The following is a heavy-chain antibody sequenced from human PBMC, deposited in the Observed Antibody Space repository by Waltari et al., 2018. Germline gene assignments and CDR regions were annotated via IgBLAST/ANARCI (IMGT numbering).Heavy chain of an antibody. V-gene: IGHV1-46*01. J-gene: IGHJ4*02. CDR1: GYTFTSYY. CDR3: ARDQGSEDSSGYYGNDY. D-gene: IGHD3-22*01. Sequence: QVQLVQSGAEVKKPGASVKVSCKASGYTFTSYYMHWVRQAPGQGLEWMGIINPSGGSTSYAQKCQGRVTMTRDTSTSTVYMELSSLRSEDTAVYYCARDQGSEDSSGYYGNDYWGQGTLVTVSS. CDR2: INPSGGST.